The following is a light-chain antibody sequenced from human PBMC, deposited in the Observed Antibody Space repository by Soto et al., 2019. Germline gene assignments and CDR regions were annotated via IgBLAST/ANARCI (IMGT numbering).Light chain of an antibody. V-gene: IGLV2-14*01. CDR3: ASYRSANTIVV. CDR2: EVT. Sequence: QSVLTQPASLSGSPGQSITISCTGTSRDIGNYNYVSWYQHHPGKAPKLMIYEVTSRPSGVSDRFSGSKSGITASLTISGLQPEDEADYFCASYRSANTIVVFGTGTKVTVL. CDR1: SRDIGNYNY. J-gene: IGLJ1*01.